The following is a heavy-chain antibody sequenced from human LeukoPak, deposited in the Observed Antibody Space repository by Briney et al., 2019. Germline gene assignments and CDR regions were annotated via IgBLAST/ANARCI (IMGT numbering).Heavy chain of an antibody. V-gene: IGHV4-59*08. CDR2: IYYSGST. CDR3: ATLGYCSAGSC. D-gene: IGHD2-15*01. Sequence: SETLSLTCTVSGASISSYYWSWIRQPPGKGLEWIGYIYYSGSTNYNPSLRSRVTISVDTSKNQFSLKLSSVTAADTAVYYCATLGYCSAGSCWGQGTMVTVSS. J-gene: IGHJ3*01. CDR1: GASISSYY.